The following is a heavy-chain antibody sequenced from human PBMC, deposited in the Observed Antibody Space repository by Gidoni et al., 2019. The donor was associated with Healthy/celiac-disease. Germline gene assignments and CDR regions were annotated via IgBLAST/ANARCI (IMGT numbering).Heavy chain of an antibody. V-gene: IGHV1-69*02. CDR1: GGTFSSYT. D-gene: IGHD3-9*01. J-gene: IGHJ1*01. Sequence: QVQLVQSGAEVKKPGSSVKVSCKASGGTFSSYTISRVRQAPGHGLEWMGRIIPIRGIANYAQKFQGRVTITADKSTSTAYMELSSLRSEDTAVYYCASYLAILTGYQLHPTAEYFQHWGQGTLVTVSS. CDR3: ASYLAILTGYQLHPTAEYFQH. CDR2: IIPIRGIA.